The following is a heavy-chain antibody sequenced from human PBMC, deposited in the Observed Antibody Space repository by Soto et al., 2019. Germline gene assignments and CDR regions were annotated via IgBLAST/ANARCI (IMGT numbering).Heavy chain of an antibody. CDR1: GGSISSYY. Sequence: TSETLSLTCTVSGGSISSYYWSWIRQPPGKGLEWIGYIYYSGSTNYNPSLKSRVTISVDTSKNQFSLKLSSVTAADTAVYYCARNYYDRPAVYYYYGMDVWGQGTTVTVSS. V-gene: IGHV4-59*01. CDR3: ARNYYDRPAVYYYYGMDV. J-gene: IGHJ6*02. D-gene: IGHD3-22*01. CDR2: IYYSGST.